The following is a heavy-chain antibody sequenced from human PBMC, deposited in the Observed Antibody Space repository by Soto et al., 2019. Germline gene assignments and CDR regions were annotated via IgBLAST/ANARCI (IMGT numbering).Heavy chain of an antibody. Sequence: GGSLRLSCAASGFTFSSYAMHWLRQAPGKGLEWVAVISYDGSNKYYADSVKGRFTISRDNGKNSLFLQMNSLRDEDTAVYYCARVVVVIPPGYYYAMDVWGQGTTVTVSS. CDR1: GFTFSSYA. J-gene: IGHJ6*02. CDR2: ISYDGSNK. V-gene: IGHV3-30-3*01. D-gene: IGHD3-22*01. CDR3: ARVVVVIPPGYYYAMDV.